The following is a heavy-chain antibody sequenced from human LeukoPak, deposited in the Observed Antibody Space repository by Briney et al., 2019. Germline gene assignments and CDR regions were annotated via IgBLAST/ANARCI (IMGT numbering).Heavy chain of an antibody. Sequence: SETLSLTCAVSGYSISSGYYWGWIRQPPGKGLEWIGSSYHSGSTYYNPSLKSRVTISVDTSKNQFSLKLSSVTAADTAVYYCARRLGYCSSTSCYTSWFDPWGQGTLVTVSS. J-gene: IGHJ5*02. V-gene: IGHV4-38-2*01. D-gene: IGHD2-2*02. CDR2: SYHSGST. CDR1: GYSISSGYY. CDR3: ARRLGYCSSTSCYTSWFDP.